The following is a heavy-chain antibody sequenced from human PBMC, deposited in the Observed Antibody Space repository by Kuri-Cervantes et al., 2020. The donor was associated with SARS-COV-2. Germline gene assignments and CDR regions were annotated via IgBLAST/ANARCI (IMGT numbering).Heavy chain of an antibody. CDR2: ISSNGGST. CDR3: ARDQFDFWTAYHHSYSYMDV. Sequence: GESLKIPCSASGFTFSSYAMHWVRQAPGKGLEYVSAISSNGGSTYYADSVKGRFTISRDNAKNSLYLQLNNLRAEDTAVYYCARDQFDFWTAYHHSYSYMDVWGNGTTVTVSS. CDR1: GFTFSSYA. D-gene: IGHD3/OR15-3a*01. J-gene: IGHJ6*03. V-gene: IGHV3-64*04.